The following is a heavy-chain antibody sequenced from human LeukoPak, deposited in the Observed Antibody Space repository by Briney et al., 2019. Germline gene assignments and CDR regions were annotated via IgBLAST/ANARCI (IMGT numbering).Heavy chain of an antibody. V-gene: IGHV1-58*02. D-gene: IGHD5-12*01. CDR2: IVVGSGNT. CDR1: GFTFTSSA. CDR3: AADSGVYSGYEFDY. J-gene: IGHJ4*02. Sequence: SVKVSCKASGFTFTSSAMQWVRQARGQRLEWIGWIVVGSGNTNYVQKFQERVTITRDMSTSTAYMELSSLRSEDTAVYYCAADSGVYSGYEFDYWGQGTLVTVSS.